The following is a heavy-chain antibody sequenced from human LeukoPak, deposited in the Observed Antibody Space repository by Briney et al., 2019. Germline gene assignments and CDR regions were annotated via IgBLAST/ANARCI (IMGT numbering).Heavy chain of an antibody. CDR3: ARGANFYYYGMDV. V-gene: IGHV4-39*07. Sequence: PSETLSLTCTVSGGSISSSSYYWSWIRQPPGKGLEWIGEINHSGSTNYNPSLKSRVTISVDTSKNQFSLRLSSETAADTAVYYCARGANFYYYGMDVWGQGTTVTVSS. CDR2: INHSGST. J-gene: IGHJ6*02. D-gene: IGHD4/OR15-4a*01. CDR1: GGSISSSSYY.